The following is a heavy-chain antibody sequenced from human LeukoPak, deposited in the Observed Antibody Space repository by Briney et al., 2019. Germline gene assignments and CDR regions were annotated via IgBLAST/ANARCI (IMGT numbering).Heavy chain of an antibody. CDR1: GGSISSTSYY. CDR2: IYYSGST. D-gene: IGHD3-16*01. Sequence: PSETLSLTCTVSGGSISSTSYYWGWIRQPPGKGLEWIGNIYYSGSTYYNPSLKSRVTISVDTSKNQFSLKLSSVTAADTAVYYCARVLGSTFDPWGQGTLVTVSS. J-gene: IGHJ5*02. V-gene: IGHV4-39*07. CDR3: ARVLGSTFDP.